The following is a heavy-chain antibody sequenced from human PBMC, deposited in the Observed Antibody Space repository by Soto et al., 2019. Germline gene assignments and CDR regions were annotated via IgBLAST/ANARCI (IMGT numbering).Heavy chain of an antibody. CDR3: ANPIGEYSGYDPSEYYYYYMDV. CDR2: ISGSGGST. CDR1: GFTFSSYA. J-gene: IGHJ6*03. Sequence: GGSLRLSCAASGFTFSSYAMSWVRQAPGKGLEWVSAISGSGGSTYYADSVKGRFTISRDNSKNTLYLQMNSLRAEDTAVYYCANPIGEYSGYDPSEYYYYYMDVWGKGTTVTVSS. V-gene: IGHV3-23*01. D-gene: IGHD5-12*01.